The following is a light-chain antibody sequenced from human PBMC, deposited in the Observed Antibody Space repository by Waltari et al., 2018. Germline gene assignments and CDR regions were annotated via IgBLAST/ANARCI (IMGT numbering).Light chain of an antibody. Sequence: EVVLTQSPGTLSLSPGERATPSCRASQSVSRTLAWYQQKPGQAPRLHIYDASSRATGIPDRFSGGGSGTDFSLTISRLEPEDFAVYYCQKYGSLPATFGQGTKVEIK. V-gene: IGKV3-20*01. CDR3: QKYGSLPAT. J-gene: IGKJ1*01. CDR1: QSVSRT. CDR2: DAS.